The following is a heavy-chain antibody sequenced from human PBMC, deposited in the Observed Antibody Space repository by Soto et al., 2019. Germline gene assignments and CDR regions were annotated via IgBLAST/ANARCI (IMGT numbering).Heavy chain of an antibody. J-gene: IGHJ6*02. CDR1: GHKVTELS. CDR2: FDPKDGLP. D-gene: IGHD5-12*01. V-gene: IGHV1-24*01. Sequence: ASVKVSCKVSGHKVTELSIYWMRQSPGTGLECMGGFDPKDGLPVYAQNFEGRVTMTEDASTDTAFLEVENLRSEDTAVYYCASGVVEDSGYDSSYYYYYGMDVWGQGTTVTVSS. CDR3: ASGVVEDSGYDSSYYYYYGMDV.